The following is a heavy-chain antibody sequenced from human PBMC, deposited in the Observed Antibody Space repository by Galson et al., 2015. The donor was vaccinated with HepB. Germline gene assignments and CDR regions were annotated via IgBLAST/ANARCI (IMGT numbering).Heavy chain of an antibody. V-gene: IGHV3-30*18. CDR2: ISYDGSNK. J-gene: IGHJ4*02. D-gene: IGHD2-2*01. Sequence: SLRLSCAASGFTFSSYGMHWVRQAPGKGLEWVAVISYDGSNKYYADSVKGRFTISRDNSKNTLYLQMNSLRAEDTAVYYCAKERKGVVPGEEWGQGTLVTVSS. CDR1: GFTFSSYG. CDR3: AKERKGVVPGEE.